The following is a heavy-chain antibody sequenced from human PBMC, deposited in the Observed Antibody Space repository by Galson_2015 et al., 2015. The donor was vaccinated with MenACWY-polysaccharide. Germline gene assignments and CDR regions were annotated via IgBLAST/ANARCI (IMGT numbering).Heavy chain of an antibody. V-gene: IGHV3-33*03. CDR2: IWYDGSNK. D-gene: IGHD1-1*01. CDR3: ATIRGTAPNYYMDV. J-gene: IGHJ6*03. Sequence: SLRLSCAASGLRFGSYGMQWVRQAPGKGLEWVALIWYDGSNKYYSEPVKGRFAISRDNSKNTLYLQMNSLRVEDTAVYYCATIRGTAPNYYMDVSGKGTTVTASS. CDR1: GLRFGSYG.